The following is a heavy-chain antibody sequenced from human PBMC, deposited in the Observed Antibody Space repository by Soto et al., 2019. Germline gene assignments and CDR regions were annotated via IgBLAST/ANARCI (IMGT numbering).Heavy chain of an antibody. D-gene: IGHD5-18*01. CDR1: GLNFISYG. Sequence: PGVSKRVSCAAAGLNFISYGRHWVRQETGKGLEWVALISYDGTDKYYADSVKGRFTISRDNSKNTLYLQMSSLGPEDTAVYYCVKERYAQLWLEDYGMDVWGQGTTVTVSS. V-gene: IGHV3-30*18. CDR3: VKERYAQLWLEDYGMDV. J-gene: IGHJ6*02. CDR2: ISYDGTDK.